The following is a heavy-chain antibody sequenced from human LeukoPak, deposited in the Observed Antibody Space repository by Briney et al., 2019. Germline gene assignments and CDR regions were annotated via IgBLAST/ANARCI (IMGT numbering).Heavy chain of an antibody. D-gene: IGHD3-22*01. CDR2: IYDGGHT. CDR3: ARARCDTCGYGS. V-gene: IGHV3-66*02. Sequence: GGSLRLSCAASGFAVSNNYMSWVRQAPGKGLEWVAVIYDGGHTDYADSEKGRFTISRDSSKNTLYLQMNSLRPEDTAEYYCARARCDTCGYGSWGQGTLVTVSS. CDR1: GFAVSNNY. J-gene: IGHJ5*02.